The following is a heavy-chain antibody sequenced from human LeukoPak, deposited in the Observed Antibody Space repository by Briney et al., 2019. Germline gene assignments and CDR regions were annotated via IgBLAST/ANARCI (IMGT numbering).Heavy chain of an antibody. V-gene: IGHV3-53*01. CDR2: IYSGGST. J-gene: IGHJ4*02. CDR3: ARIVEMATIGDFVVFDY. CDR1: GFSVSSNY. Sequence: GGSLRLSCVASGFSVSSNYMSWVRQAPGKGLEWVSVIYSGGSTYYADSVKGRFTISRDKSKNTLYLQMNSLRAEDTAVYYCARIVEMATIGDFVVFDYWGQGTLVTVSS. D-gene: IGHD5-24*01.